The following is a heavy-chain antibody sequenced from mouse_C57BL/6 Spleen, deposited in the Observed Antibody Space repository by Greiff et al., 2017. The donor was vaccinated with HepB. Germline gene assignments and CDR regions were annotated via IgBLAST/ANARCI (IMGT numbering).Heavy chain of an antibody. CDR1: GFSLTSYG. Sequence: QVQLQQSGPGLVQPSQSLSITCTVSGFSLTSYGVHWVRQSPGKGLEWLGVIWRGGSTDYNAAFMSRLSITKDNSKSQVFFKMNSLQADDTAIYYCAKKGDDYGSSYWYFDVWGTGTTVTVSS. CDR2: IWRGGST. J-gene: IGHJ1*03. CDR3: AKKGDDYGSSYWYFDV. D-gene: IGHD1-1*01. V-gene: IGHV2-5*01.